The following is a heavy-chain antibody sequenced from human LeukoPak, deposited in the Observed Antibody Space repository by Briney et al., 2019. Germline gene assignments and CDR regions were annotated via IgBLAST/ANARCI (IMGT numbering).Heavy chain of an antibody. Sequence: GGSLRLSCAASGFTFSSYGIHWVRQAPGKGLEWVAFIRYDGSNKYYGDSVEGRFTISRDNSKNTLYLQMNSLRAEDTAVYYCAKSREVYSSASIGYWGQGTLVTVSS. J-gene: IGHJ4*02. V-gene: IGHV3-30*02. CDR3: AKSREVYSSASIGY. D-gene: IGHD6-6*01. CDR1: GFTFSSYG. CDR2: IRYDGSNK.